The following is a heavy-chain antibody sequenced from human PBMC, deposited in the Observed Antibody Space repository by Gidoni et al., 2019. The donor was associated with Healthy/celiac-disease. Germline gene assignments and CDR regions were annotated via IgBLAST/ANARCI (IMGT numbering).Heavy chain of an antibody. CDR3: TTDLYDILTGYLDH. CDR2: IKSKTDGGTT. J-gene: IGHJ5*02. Sequence: EVQLVESGGGLVKPGGSLRLSCAASGFTFSNAWMSWVRQAPGKGLEWVGHIKSKTDGGTTDYAAPVKGRFTISRDDSKNTLYLQMNSLKTEDTAVYYCTTDLYDILTGYLDHWGQGTLVTVSS. CDR1: GFTFSNAW. D-gene: IGHD3-9*01. V-gene: IGHV3-15*01.